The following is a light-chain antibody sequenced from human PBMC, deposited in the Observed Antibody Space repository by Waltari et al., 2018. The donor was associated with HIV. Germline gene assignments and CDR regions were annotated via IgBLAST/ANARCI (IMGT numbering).Light chain of an antibody. J-gene: IGLJ2*01. CDR2: SDS. CDR1: RSNIGAGYF. V-gene: IGLV1-40*01. CDR3: QSYDSSLRASV. Sequence: QSALTQPPSVSGAPGQRVTISCTGNRSNIGAGYFVHWYQHLPGTAPNLLVYSDSNRPAGGPDRFSGSKSGTSASLVITGLQAEDEADYYCQSYDSSLRASVFGGGTKLTVL.